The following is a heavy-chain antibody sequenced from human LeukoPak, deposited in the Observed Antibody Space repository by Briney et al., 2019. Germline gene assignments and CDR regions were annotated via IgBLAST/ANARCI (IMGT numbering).Heavy chain of an antibody. V-gene: IGHV4-39*07. Sequence: SETLSLTCTVSGGSISSSSYYWGWIRQPPGKGLEWIGSIYYSGSTYYNPSLKSRVTMSVDTSKNQFSLKLSSVTAADTAVYYCATEYGDFWSGHHEYFQHWGQGTLVTVSS. D-gene: IGHD3-3*01. CDR2: IYYSGST. CDR1: GGSISSSSYY. J-gene: IGHJ1*01. CDR3: ATEYGDFWSGHHEYFQH.